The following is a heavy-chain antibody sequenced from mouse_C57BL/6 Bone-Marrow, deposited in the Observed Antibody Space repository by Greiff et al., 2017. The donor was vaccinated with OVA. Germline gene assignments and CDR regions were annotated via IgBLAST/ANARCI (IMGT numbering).Heavy chain of an antibody. CDR3: TSYGNCGF. D-gene: IGHD2-1*01. CDR2: IDPENGDT. J-gene: IGHJ2*01. CDR1: GFNIKDDY. Sequence: EVKLLESGAELVRPGASVKLSCTASGFNIKDDYMHWVKQRPEQGLEWIGWIDPENGDTEYASKFQGKATITADTSSNTAYLQLSSLTSEDTAVYYCTSYGNCGFWGHDNTLTVSS. V-gene: IGHV14-4*01.